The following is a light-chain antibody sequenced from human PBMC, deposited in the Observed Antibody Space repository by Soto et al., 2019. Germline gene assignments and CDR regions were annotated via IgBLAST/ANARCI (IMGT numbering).Light chain of an antibody. CDR3: QQYNSYRT. Sequence: DIQMTQSPSTLSASVVDRVTITFRASQSISSWLAWYQQKPGKAPKLLIYKASSLESGVPSRFSGSGSGTEFTLTISSLQPDDFATYYCQQYNSYRTFGQGTKV. J-gene: IGKJ1*01. CDR2: KAS. CDR1: QSISSW. V-gene: IGKV1-5*03.